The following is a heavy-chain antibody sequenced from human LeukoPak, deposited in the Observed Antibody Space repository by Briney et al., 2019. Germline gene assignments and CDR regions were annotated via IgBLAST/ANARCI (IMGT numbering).Heavy chain of an antibody. J-gene: IGHJ4*02. V-gene: IGHV3-53*05. CDR3: LRQGVGSPPR. D-gene: IGHD1-26*01. Sequence: GGSLRLSCAASGFTVTGNDMNWVRQAPGKGLEWVSLIYAGGGGSAYYADSVRGRLTGSRDDSKNTLDLQMNSLKPDDTAIYYCLRQGVGSPPRWGQGTLVTVSS. CDR1: GFTVTGND. CDR2: IYAGGGGSA.